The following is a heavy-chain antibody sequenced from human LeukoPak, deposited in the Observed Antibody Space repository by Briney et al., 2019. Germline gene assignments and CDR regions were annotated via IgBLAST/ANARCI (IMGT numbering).Heavy chain of an antibody. J-gene: IGHJ5*02. V-gene: IGHV3-23*01. CDR1: GFTFSSYA. Sequence: GGYLRLSCAASGFTFSSYAMSWVRQAPGKGLEWVSAISGSGGSTYYADSVKGRFTISRDNSKNTLYLQMNSLRAEDTAVYYCAKYDILTGSPPFDPWGQGTLVTVSS. D-gene: IGHD3-9*01. CDR3: AKYDILTGSPPFDP. CDR2: ISGSGGST.